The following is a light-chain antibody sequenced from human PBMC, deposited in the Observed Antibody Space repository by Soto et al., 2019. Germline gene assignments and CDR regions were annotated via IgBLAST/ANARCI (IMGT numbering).Light chain of an antibody. CDR3: QHYGCSVT. CDR2: GDS. Sequence: EIVMTQSPATLSLSPGDTATLSCRASQSVDTHLAWYVQKPGQAPRRLIYGDSTWGTGVTDRFSGSGSGTDFPHTISTLVSEYVAVYFCQHYGCSVTLGQGTRLQS. V-gene: IGKV3-20*01. J-gene: IGKJ5*01. CDR1: QSVDTH.